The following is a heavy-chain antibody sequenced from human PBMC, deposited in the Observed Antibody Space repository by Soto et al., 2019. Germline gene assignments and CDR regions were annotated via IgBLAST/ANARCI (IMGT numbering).Heavy chain of an antibody. CDR2: IKSKTDGGTT. CDR1: GFTFSNAW. CDR3: TTVPGIEYCSGGSCYSIDY. D-gene: IGHD2-15*01. Sequence: EVQLVESGGGLVKPGGSLRLSCAASGFTFSNAWMSWVRQAPGKGLEWVGRIKSKTDGGTTDYAAPVKGRFTISRDDSKNTLYLQMNSLKTDDTAVYYCTTVPGIEYCSGGSCYSIDYWGQGTLVTVSS. V-gene: IGHV3-15*01. J-gene: IGHJ4*02.